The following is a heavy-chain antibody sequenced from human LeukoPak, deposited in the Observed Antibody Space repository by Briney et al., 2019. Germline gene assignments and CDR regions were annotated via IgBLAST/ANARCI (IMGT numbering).Heavy chain of an antibody. Sequence: ASVKVSCKASGYTLTGYYMHWVRQAPGQGLEWMGWINPNSGGTNYAQKFQGRVTMTRDTSISTAYMELRSLRSDDTAVYYCASTYCSDGSCYWFSLDYWGQGTLVTVSS. J-gene: IGHJ4*02. CDR3: ASTYCSDGSCYWFSLDY. D-gene: IGHD2-15*01. V-gene: IGHV1-2*02. CDR1: GYTLTGYY. CDR2: INPNSGGT.